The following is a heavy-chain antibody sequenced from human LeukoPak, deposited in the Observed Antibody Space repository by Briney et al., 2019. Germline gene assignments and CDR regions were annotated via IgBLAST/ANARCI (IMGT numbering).Heavy chain of an antibody. J-gene: IGHJ6*02. D-gene: IGHD3-3*01. CDR3: ARAGTYYDVWSGSFGIDV. Sequence: PGGSLRLSCAASGFTFDDYAMHWVRQAPGKGLEWVSGISWNSGSIGYADSVKGRFTISRDNSKNTLYLQMNSLRAEDTAVYYCARAGTYYDVWSGSFGIDVWGQGTTVTVSS. CDR1: GFTFDDYA. CDR2: ISWNSGSI. V-gene: IGHV3-9*01.